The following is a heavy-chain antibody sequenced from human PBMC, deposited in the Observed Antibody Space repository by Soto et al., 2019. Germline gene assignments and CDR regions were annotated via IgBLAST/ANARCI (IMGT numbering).Heavy chain of an antibody. V-gene: IGHV4-59*01. D-gene: IGHD6-13*01. J-gene: IGHJ4*02. Sequence: QVQLQESGPGLVKPSETLSLTCTVSGGSISRYYWSWIRQPPGKGLEWIGYIYYSGSTNYNPSLKSRVTISVDTSKNQFSLKLSSVTAADTAVYYCARVIGRGSSWYLDYWGQGTLVTVSS. CDR1: GGSISRYY. CDR3: ARVIGRGSSWYLDY. CDR2: IYYSGST.